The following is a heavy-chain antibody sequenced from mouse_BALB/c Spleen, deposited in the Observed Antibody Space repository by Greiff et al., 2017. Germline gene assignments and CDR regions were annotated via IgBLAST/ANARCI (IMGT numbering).Heavy chain of an antibody. CDR3: ATYEGYYGTFAY. CDR2: ISSGSSTI. D-gene: IGHD2-3*01. Sequence: EVMLVESGGGLVQPGGSRKLSCAASGFTFSSFGMHWVRQAPEKGLEWVAYISSGSSTIYYADTVKGRFTISRDNPKNTLFLQMTSLGSEDTAMYYCATYEGYYGTFAYWGQGTLVTVSA. J-gene: IGHJ3*01. CDR1: GFTFSSFG. V-gene: IGHV5-17*02.